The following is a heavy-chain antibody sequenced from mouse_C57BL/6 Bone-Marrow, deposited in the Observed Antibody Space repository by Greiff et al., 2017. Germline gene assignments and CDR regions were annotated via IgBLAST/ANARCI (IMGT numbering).Heavy chain of an antibody. CDR2: ISYDGSN. CDR3: ARGREGAFDY. V-gene: IGHV3-6*01. J-gene: IGHJ2*01. CDR1: GYSITSGYY. Sequence: EVKLMESGPGLVKPSQSLSLTCSVTGYSITSGYYWNWIRQFPGNKLEWMGYISYDGSNNYNPSLKNRISITRDTSKNQFFLKLNSVTTEDTATYYCARGREGAFDYWGQGTTLTVSS.